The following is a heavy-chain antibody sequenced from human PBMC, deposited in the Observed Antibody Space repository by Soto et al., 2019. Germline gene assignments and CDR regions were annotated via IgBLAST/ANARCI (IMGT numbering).Heavy chain of an antibody. CDR3: ARASRIAAAGRFGMDV. Sequence: QVQLQESGPGLVKPSETLSLTCTVSGGSISSYYWSWIRQPAGKGLEWIGRIYTSVSTNYNPSLKSRVTMSVDTSKNQFSLKLSSVTAADTAVYYCARASRIAAAGRFGMDVWGQGTTVTVSS. J-gene: IGHJ6*02. CDR2: IYTSVST. D-gene: IGHD6-13*01. CDR1: GGSISSYY. V-gene: IGHV4-4*07.